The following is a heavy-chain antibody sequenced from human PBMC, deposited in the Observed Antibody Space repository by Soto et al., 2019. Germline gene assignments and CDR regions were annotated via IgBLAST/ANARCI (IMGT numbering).Heavy chain of an antibody. Sequence: QVQLVQSGAEVKKPGSSVKVSCKASGGTFSSYAISWVRQAPGQGLEWMGGIIPIFGTANYAQKFQGRVTITAGEYTRHAYMELGSLRSEDTAVYFCAREGGGDGYNLGYYYYGMDVWGQGTTVTVSS. V-gene: IGHV1-69*01. D-gene: IGHD5-12*01. CDR2: IIPIFGTA. J-gene: IGHJ6*02. CDR3: AREGGGDGYNLGYYYYGMDV. CDR1: GGTFSSYA.